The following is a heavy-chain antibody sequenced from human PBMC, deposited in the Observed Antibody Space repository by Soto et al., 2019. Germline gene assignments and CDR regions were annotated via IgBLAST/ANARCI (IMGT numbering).Heavy chain of an antibody. D-gene: IGHD4-17*01. J-gene: IGHJ3*01. V-gene: IGHV4-31*03. CDR1: GGSISSGGYY. CDR2: IYYSGST. Sequence: SETLSLTCTVSGGSISSGGYYWSWILQHPGKGLEWIGYIYYSGSTYYNPSLKSRVTISVDTSKNQCSVELSSVTAADTAVDYCARGTVTLRTFDDGGQGRMVTVS. CDR3: ARGTVTLRTFDD.